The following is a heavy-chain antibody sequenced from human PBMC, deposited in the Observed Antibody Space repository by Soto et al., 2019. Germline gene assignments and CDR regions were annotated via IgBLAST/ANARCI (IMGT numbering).Heavy chain of an antibody. D-gene: IGHD6-13*01. CDR1: GYTFSTYD. J-gene: IGHJ4*02. V-gene: IGHV1-8*01. Sequence: QVQLVQSGAEVKKPGASVKVSCKASGYTFSTYDIDWVRLATGQGLGWMGSMNPNSGNTEYAQKFQGRVTMTRDTSISTAYMELSSLRSEDTAIYYCARTMGGIAAAGNDYWGQGTLVTVSS. CDR2: MNPNSGNT. CDR3: ARTMGGIAAAGNDY.